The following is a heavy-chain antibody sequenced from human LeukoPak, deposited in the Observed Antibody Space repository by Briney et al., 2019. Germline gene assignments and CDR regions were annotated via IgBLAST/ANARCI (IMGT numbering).Heavy chain of an antibody. CDR2: IRYDGSNK. CDR1: GFTFSSYG. J-gene: IGHJ4*02. Sequence: GGSLRLSCAASGFTFSSYGMHWVRQAPGKGLEWVAFIRYDGSNKYYADSVKGRFTISRDNSKNTLYLQMNSLRAEDTAVYYCVKDHGITGTGLALDFDYWGQGTLVTVSS. V-gene: IGHV3-30*02. D-gene: IGHD1-20*01. CDR3: VKDHGITGTGLALDFDY.